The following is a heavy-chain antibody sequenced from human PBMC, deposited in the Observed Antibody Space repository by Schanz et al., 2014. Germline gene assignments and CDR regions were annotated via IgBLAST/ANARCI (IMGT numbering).Heavy chain of an antibody. CDR1: GYTFTSYG. CDR2: IISILGIP. D-gene: IGHD3-10*01. V-gene: IGHV1-18*01. CDR3: ARAKRFGDMDV. J-gene: IGHJ6*02. Sequence: QVQLIQSGAEVKKPGASVKVSCKASGYTFTSYGISWVRQAPGQGLEWMGRIISILGIPNYAQKFQDRVTLTTDTSTSTAYMELRSLRSDDTAVYYCARAKRFGDMDVWGQGTTVTVSS.